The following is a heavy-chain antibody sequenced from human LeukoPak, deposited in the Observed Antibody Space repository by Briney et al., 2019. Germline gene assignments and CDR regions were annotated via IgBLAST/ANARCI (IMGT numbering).Heavy chain of an antibody. CDR1: GGTFSSYA. D-gene: IGHD3-3*01. CDR3: ARSLSIFGVVTTPAPYYYYYMDV. CDR2: IIPIFGTA. J-gene: IGHJ6*03. Sequence: SVKVSCKASGGTFSSYAISWVRQAPGQGLEWMGGIIPIFGTANYAQKFQGRVTITADESTSTAYMELSSQRSEDTAVYYCARSLSIFGVVTTPAPYYYYYMDVWGKGTTVTVSS. V-gene: IGHV1-69*13.